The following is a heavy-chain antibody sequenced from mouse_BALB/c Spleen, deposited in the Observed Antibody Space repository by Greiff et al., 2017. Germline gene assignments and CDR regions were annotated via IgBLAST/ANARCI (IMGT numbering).Heavy chain of an antibody. V-gene: IGHV3-2*02. D-gene: IGHD4-1*01. CDR2: ISYSGST. CDR1: GYSITSDYA. J-gene: IGHJ3*01. Sequence: EVQLQESGPGLVKPSQSLSLTCTVTGYSITSDYAWNWIRQFPGNKLEWMGYISYSGSTSYNPSLKSRISITRDTSKNRFFLQLKSVTTEDTATYYCARELTGTDEAWFAYWCQGTLVTVSA. CDR3: ARELTGTDEAWFAY.